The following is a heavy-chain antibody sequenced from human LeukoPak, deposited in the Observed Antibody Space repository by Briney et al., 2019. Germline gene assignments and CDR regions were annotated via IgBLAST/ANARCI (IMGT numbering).Heavy chain of an antibody. J-gene: IGHJ1*01. D-gene: IGHD2-15*01. Sequence: GGSLRLSCAASGFTFSSYWMHWVRHAPGKGLVWVSRINSDGSSTNYADSVKGRFTISRDNAKNTLYLQMNSLRAEDTAVYYCARAGFDCSGGSCYYAEYFQHWGQGTLVTVSS. CDR2: INSDGSST. V-gene: IGHV3-74*01. CDR1: GFTFSSYW. CDR3: ARAGFDCSGGSCYYAEYFQH.